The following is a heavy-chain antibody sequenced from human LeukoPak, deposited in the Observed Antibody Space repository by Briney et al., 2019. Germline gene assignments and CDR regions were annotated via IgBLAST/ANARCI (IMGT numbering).Heavy chain of an antibody. D-gene: IGHD5-12*01. Sequence: SETLSLTCTVSGGSISSYYWSWIRQPPGKGLEWIGYIYYSGSTNYNPSLKSRVTISVDTSKNQFSLKLSSVTAADTAVYYCARYSGYDYSFEYWGQGTLVTVSS. J-gene: IGHJ4*02. CDR2: IYYSGST. CDR1: GGSISSYY. CDR3: ARYSGYDYSFEY. V-gene: IGHV4-59*01.